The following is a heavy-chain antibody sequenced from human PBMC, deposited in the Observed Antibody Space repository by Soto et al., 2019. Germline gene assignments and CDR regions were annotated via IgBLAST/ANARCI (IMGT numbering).Heavy chain of an antibody. CDR3: ARGRPYGMDV. V-gene: IGHV3-74*01. J-gene: IGHJ6*02. CDR2: IDSDGSST. CDR1: GFTFGSYW. Sequence: GGSLRLSCAASGFTFGSYWMDWVRQAPGKGLVWVSRIDSDGSSTTYADSVKGRFTTSRDNAKNTLYLQMSSLRVEDTAVYYCARGRPYGMDVWGQGTTVTVSS.